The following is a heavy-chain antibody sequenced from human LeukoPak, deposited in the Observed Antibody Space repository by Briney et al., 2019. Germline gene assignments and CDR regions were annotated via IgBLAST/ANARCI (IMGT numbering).Heavy chain of an antibody. CDR2: INRDGSSI. J-gene: IGHJ3*02. Sequence: PGGSLRLSCAASGFAFSSNWMYWVRQASGKGLVGVSRINRDGSSIGYADSVKGRFTISRDNARNTLYLQMNSLRAEDTALYYCASGGRVGDIFDIWGQGTMVTVSS. CDR1: GFAFSSNW. CDR3: ASGGRVGDIFDI. D-gene: IGHD2-15*01. V-gene: IGHV3-74*01.